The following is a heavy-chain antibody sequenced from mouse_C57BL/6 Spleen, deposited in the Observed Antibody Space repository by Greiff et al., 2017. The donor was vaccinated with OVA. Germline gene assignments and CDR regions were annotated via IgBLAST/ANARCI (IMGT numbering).Heavy chain of an antibody. V-gene: IGHV1-82*01. CDR1: GYAFSSSW. CDR2: IYPGDGDT. CDR3: ASLLLSEGFAY. Sequence: VQLQQSGPELVKPGASVKISCKASGYAFSSSWMNWVKQRPGKGLEWIGRIYPGDGDTNYNGKFKGKATLTADKSSSTAYMQLSSLTSEDSAVYFCASLLLSEGFAYWGQGTLVTVSA. J-gene: IGHJ3*01. D-gene: IGHD1-1*01.